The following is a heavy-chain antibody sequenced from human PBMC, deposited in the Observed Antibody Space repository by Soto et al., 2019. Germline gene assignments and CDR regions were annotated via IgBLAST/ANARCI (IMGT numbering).Heavy chain of an antibody. D-gene: IGHD6-13*01. CDR2: IGAGCGT. V-gene: IGHV3-23*01. CDR1: GFTFGSYA. Sequence: GGSLRLSCAASGFTFGSYAMSWVRQAPGKGLEWVSSIGAGCGTYYADSVKGRFTISRDNSKNTLYLQMNSLRAEDTAIYYCATPYSSSWFSPLDYWGQGSLVTVSS. J-gene: IGHJ4*02. CDR3: ATPYSSSWFSPLDY.